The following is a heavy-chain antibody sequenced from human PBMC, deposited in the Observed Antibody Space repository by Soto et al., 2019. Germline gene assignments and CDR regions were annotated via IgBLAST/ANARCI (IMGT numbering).Heavy chain of an antibody. CDR2: INPNSGGT. CDR1: GYTFTGYY. J-gene: IGHJ4*02. D-gene: IGHD4-17*01. Sequence: QVQLVQSGAEVKKPGASVKVSCKASGYTFTGYYMHWVRQAPGQGLEWMGWINPNSGGTNYAQKFQGWVTMTRDTSISTAYMELSRLRSDDTAVYYCAREGWGINYGDQSFDYWGQGTLVTVSS. CDR3: AREGWGINYGDQSFDY. V-gene: IGHV1-2*04.